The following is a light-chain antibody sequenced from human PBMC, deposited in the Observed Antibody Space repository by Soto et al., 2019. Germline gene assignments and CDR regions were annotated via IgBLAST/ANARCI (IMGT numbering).Light chain of an antibody. CDR3: AAWDDSLNVVL. V-gene: IGLV1-47*02. CDR2: SND. CDR1: SFNIGVHY. J-gene: IGLJ2*01. Sequence: QSALTQPPSASGTPGQRVTISCSGSSFNIGVHYVYWYQQVPGTAPKLLIYSNDLRPSGIPDRFSGSKSGTSASLAISGLRSEDEAEYYCAAWDDSLNVVLFGGGNKVTVL.